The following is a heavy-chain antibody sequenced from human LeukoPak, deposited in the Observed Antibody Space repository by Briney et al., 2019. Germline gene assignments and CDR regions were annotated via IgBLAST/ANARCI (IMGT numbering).Heavy chain of an antibody. CDR1: GFTFSSYV. CDR3: ARDDDIGDY. D-gene: IGHD3-9*01. J-gene: IGHJ4*02. V-gene: IGHV3-30*14. Sequence: GRSLRLSCAASGFTFSSYVMHWVRQAPGKGLEWVAVISSDGGNKYYTDSVKGRFTISRDNSENTLYLQMNSLRAEDTAVYYCARDDDIGDYWGQGTLVTVSS. CDR2: ISSDGGNK.